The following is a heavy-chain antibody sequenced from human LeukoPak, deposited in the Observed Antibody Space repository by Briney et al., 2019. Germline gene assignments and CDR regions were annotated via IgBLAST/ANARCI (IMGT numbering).Heavy chain of an antibody. CDR1: GFTFSSYD. J-gene: IGHJ4*02. Sequence: QAGGSLRLSCGASGFTFSSYDMHWVRQATGKGLEWVSAIVTAGDTYYPGSVKGRLTISRENAKNSLYLQMNSLRAGDTAVYYCARWLYYYDSSGYEVGYFDYWGQGTLVTVSS. D-gene: IGHD3-22*01. V-gene: IGHV3-13*01. CDR3: ARWLYYYDSSGYEVGYFDY. CDR2: IVTAGDT.